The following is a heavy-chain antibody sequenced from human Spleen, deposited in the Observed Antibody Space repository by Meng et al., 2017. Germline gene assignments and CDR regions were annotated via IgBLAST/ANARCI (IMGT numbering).Heavy chain of an antibody. D-gene: IGHD3-10*01. J-gene: IGHJ4*02. V-gene: IGHV1-69*04. CDR3: AREGSLSMVRPGVFES. Sequence: SVKVSCKASGGTFSSYAISWVRQSPGQGLEWMGRIIPILGISNYAPKFQDRVTITADKSTSTAYMELSSLRSEDTAVYYCAREGSLSMVRPGVFESWGQGTLVTVSS. CDR2: IIPILGIS. CDR1: GGTFSSYA.